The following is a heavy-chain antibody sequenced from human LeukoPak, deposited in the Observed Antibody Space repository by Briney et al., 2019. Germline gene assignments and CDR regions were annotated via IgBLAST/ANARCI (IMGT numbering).Heavy chain of an antibody. V-gene: IGHV3-53*01. CDR2: IYSGGST. J-gene: IGHJ4*02. CDR1: GFTISSNY. D-gene: IGHD3-10*01. CDR3: ATEYYYGSGNFSEGY. Sequence: GGSLRLSCAASGFTISSNYWSWVRQAPGKGLEWVSVIYSGGSTYYADSVKGRFTISRDNSKNTLYLQMNSLTGEDTAVYYCATEYYYGSGNFSEGYWGQGTLVTVSS.